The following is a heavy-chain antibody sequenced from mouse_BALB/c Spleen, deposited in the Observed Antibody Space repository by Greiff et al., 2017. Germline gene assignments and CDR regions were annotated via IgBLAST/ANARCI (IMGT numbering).Heavy chain of an antibody. CDR3: ASRTGTGAMDY. V-gene: IGHV5-6-3*01. Sequence: DVKLVESGGGLVQPGGSLKLSCAASGFTFSSYGMSWVRQTPDKRLELVATINSNGGSTYYPDSVKGRFTISRDNAKNTLYLQMSSLKSEDTAMYYCASRTGTGAMDYWGQGTSVTVSS. CDR1: GFTFSSYG. D-gene: IGHD4-1*01. J-gene: IGHJ4*01. CDR2: INSNGGST.